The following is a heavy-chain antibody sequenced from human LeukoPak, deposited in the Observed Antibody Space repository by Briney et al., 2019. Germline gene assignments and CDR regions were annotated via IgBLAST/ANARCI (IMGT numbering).Heavy chain of an antibody. Sequence: GASVTVSCKASGGTFSSYAISWVRQAPGQGLEWMGGIIPIFGTANYAQKFKGRVTITADESTSTAYMELSSLRSEDTAVYYCAAAVTMVRGVIITWDYYYMDVWGKGTTVTISS. CDR3: AAAVTMVRGVIITWDYYYMDV. CDR1: GGTFSSYA. CDR2: IIPIFGTA. J-gene: IGHJ6*03. V-gene: IGHV1-69*13. D-gene: IGHD3-10*01.